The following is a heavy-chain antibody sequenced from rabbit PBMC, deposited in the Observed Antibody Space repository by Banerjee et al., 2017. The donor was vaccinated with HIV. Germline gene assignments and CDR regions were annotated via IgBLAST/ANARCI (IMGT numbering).Heavy chain of an antibody. Sequence: QEQLEESGGDLVKPEGSLTLTCTASGFSFSSSYWICWVRQAPGKGLEWIACIYTSSGATYYASWAKGRFTISKTSSTTVTLQMTSLTAADTATYFCMRGGGELRWAFDLWGPGTLVTVS. D-gene: IGHD2-1*01. V-gene: IGHV1S45*01. CDR2: IYTSSGAT. CDR1: GFSFSSSYW. J-gene: IGHJ4*01. CDR3: MRGGGELRWAFDL.